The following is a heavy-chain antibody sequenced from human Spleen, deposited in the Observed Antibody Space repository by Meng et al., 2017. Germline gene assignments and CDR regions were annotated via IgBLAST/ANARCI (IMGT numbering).Heavy chain of an antibody. CDR3: VRSSAWVRTGFDP. CDR2: IGHSGFT. J-gene: IGHJ5*02. D-gene: IGHD6-19*01. V-gene: IGHV4-39*01. CDR1: GGSISPSGYY. Sequence: QSQLQESGPGLVKPSEGLSLTCSVSGGSISPSGYYWGWIPQPPGKGLEWVGSIGHSGFTYYTPSLKSRVAVSLDSSKSQSSLMLTSVTAADTAVYYCVRSSAWVRTGFDPWGQGTLVTVSS.